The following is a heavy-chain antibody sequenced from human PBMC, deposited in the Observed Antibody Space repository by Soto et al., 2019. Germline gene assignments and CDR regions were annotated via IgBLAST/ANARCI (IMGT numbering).Heavy chain of an antibody. Sequence: QVQLVQSEAEVKKPGSSLRLSCRTSGGTFNSYTINWVRRAPGQGLEWVGGMMAIFEKRNYAQKCQGRVTITAQESTSSAYLELSGLTIMDMGVHCCARARASGNTDFWGQGTPVIVSS. D-gene: IGHD2-2*02. CDR2: MMAIFEKR. CDR1: GGTFNSYT. V-gene: IGHV1-69*01. J-gene: IGHJ4*02. CDR3: ARARASGNTDF.